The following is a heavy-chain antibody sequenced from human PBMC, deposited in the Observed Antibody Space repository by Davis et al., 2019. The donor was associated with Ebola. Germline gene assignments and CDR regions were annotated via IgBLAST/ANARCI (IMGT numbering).Heavy chain of an antibody. Sequence: GGSLRLSCAASGFTFSSYSMNWVRQAPGKGLEWVSSISSDSDYIYYADSAKGRFTISRDNAKNSLYLQMNSLRAEDTAVYYCARAVDTGMDVWGQGTTVTVSS. J-gene: IGHJ6*02. D-gene: IGHD5-18*01. V-gene: IGHV3-21*01. CDR1: GFTFSSYS. CDR3: ARAVDTGMDV. CDR2: ISSDSDYI.